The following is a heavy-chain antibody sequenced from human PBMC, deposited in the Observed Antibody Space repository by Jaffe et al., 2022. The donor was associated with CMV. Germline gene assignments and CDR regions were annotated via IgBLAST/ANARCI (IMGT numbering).Heavy chain of an antibody. V-gene: IGHV3-49*04. J-gene: IGHJ5*02. CDR1: GFTFGDYA. D-gene: IGHD3-22*01. Sequence: EVQLVESGGGLVQPGRSLRLSCTASGFTFGDYAMSWVRQAPGKGLEWVGFIRSKAYGGTTEYAASVKGRFTISRDDSKSIAYLQMNSLKTEDTAVYYCTRALVDYYDSSGYYYEGWFDPWGQGTLVTVSS. CDR2: IRSKAYGGTT. CDR3: TRALVDYYDSSGYYYEGWFDP.